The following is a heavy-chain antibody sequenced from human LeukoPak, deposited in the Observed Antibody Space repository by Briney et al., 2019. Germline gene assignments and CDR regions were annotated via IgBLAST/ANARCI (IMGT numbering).Heavy chain of an antibody. Sequence: PGGSLRLSCAASRFTFRSHAMHWVRQAPGKGLEWVSGISAGATTTYYADSVKGHFTISRDNSKNTLYLQMNSLRVDDTAMYYCAKGPTVSTFGYWGRGTLVTVSS. CDR2: ISAGATTT. D-gene: IGHD5/OR15-5a*01. CDR3: AKGPTVSTFGY. J-gene: IGHJ4*02. CDR1: RFTFRSHA. V-gene: IGHV3-23*01.